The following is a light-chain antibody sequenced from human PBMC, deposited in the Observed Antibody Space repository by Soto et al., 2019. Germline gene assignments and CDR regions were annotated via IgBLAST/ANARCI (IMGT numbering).Light chain of an antibody. Sequence: DIQMTQSPSTLSASVGDIVTITCRASQTINNWLAWYQQKPGKAPKLLISKASSLESGVPSRFSGSGSGTEFTLSISSLQPDDFATYYCQQYHSYGWTFGQGTKVEIK. J-gene: IGKJ1*01. V-gene: IGKV1-5*03. CDR3: QQYHSYGWT. CDR2: KAS. CDR1: QTINNW.